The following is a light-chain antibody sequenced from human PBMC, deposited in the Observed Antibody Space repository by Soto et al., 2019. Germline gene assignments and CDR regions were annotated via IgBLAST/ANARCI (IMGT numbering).Light chain of an antibody. J-gene: IGLJ3*02. V-gene: IGLV1-44*01. CDR3: AAWDDSLNGWV. CDR2: SNN. CDR1: SSSIGTNT. Sequence: QAVVTQPPSASATPGQRVTISCSGRSSSIGTNTVDWYQQFPGTAPKLLIYSNNQRPSGVPDRFSGSKSGTSASLAISGLQSEDEADYYCAAWDDSLNGWVFGGGTKLTVL.